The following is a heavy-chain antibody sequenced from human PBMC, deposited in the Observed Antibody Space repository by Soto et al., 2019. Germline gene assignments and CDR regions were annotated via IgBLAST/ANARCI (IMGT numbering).Heavy chain of an antibody. D-gene: IGHD3-3*01. V-gene: IGHV3-30-3*01. CDR2: ISYDGSNK. CDR3: ARPSPRSEDFWSGYYKSPLNYYYYGMDV. J-gene: IGHJ6*02. Sequence: GGSLRLSCAASGFTFSSYAMHWVRQAPGKGLEWVAVISYDGSNKYYADSVKGRFTISRDNSKNTLYLQMNSLRAEDTAVYYCARPSPRSEDFWSGYYKSPLNYYYYGMDVWGQGTTVTVSS. CDR1: GFTFSSYA.